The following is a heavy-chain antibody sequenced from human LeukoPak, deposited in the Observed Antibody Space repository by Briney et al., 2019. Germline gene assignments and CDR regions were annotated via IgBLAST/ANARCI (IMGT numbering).Heavy chain of an antibody. Sequence: GGSLRLSCAASGFTSSSYEMNWVRQAPGKGLEWVSYISSSGSTIYYADSVKGRFTISRDNAKNSLYLQMNSLRAEDTAVYYCARESSWFGDAFDIWGQGTMVTVSS. CDR1: GFTSSSYE. V-gene: IGHV3-48*03. CDR3: ARESSWFGDAFDI. J-gene: IGHJ3*02. D-gene: IGHD3-10*01. CDR2: ISSSGSTI.